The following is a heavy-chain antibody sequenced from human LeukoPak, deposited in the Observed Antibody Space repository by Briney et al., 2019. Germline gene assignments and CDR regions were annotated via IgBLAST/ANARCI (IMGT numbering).Heavy chain of an antibody. J-gene: IGHJ5*02. Sequence: SGPTLVNPTETLTLTCTVSGFSLSNARMGVSWIRQPPGKALEWLAHIFSNDEESYSTSLKSRPTIYKDTSKSQVVLTMTNMDPVDTATYYCARTTYYYDSSGYYYDWFDPWGQGTLVTVSS. CDR2: IFSNDEE. V-gene: IGHV2-26*01. CDR3: ARTTYYYDSSGYYYDWFDP. D-gene: IGHD3-22*01. CDR1: GFSLSNARMG.